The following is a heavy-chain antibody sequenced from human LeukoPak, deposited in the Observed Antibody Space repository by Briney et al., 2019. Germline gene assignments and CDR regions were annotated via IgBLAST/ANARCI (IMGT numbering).Heavy chain of an antibody. J-gene: IGHJ6*02. D-gene: IGHD3-9*01. Sequence: GASVKVSCKASGYTFTSYAMHWVRQAPGQRLEWMGWINAGNGNTKYSQKFQGRVTITRDTSASTAYMELSSLRSEDTAVYYCALRGDDILTGYFPPYGMDVWGQGTTVTVSS. V-gene: IGHV1-3*01. CDR1: GYTFTSYA. CDR3: ALRGDDILTGYFPPYGMDV. CDR2: INAGNGNT.